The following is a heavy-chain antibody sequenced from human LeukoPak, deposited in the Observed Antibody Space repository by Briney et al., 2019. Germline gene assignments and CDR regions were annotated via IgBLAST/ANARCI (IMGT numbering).Heavy chain of an antibody. J-gene: IGHJ4*02. CDR1: GGSFSGYY. D-gene: IGHD1-26*01. CDR2: INHSGST. CDR3: ARDRSGSYSDY. V-gene: IGHV4-34*01. Sequence: PSETLSLTCAVYGGSFSGYYWSWIRQPPGKGLEWIGEINHSGSTNYNPSLKSRVTISVDTSKNQFSLKLSSVTAADTAVYYCARDRSGSYSDYWGQGTLVTVSS.